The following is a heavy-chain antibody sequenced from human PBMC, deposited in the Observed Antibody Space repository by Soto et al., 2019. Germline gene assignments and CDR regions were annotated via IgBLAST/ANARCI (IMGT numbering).Heavy chain of an antibody. J-gene: IGHJ6*02. CDR1: GFTFSSYA. D-gene: IGHD3-9*01. Sequence: GGSLRLSCAASGFTFSSYAMSWVRQAPGKGLEWVSAISGSGGSTYYADSVKGRLTISRDNSKNTLYLQMNSLRAEDTAVYYCAKSRSYDILTGSYGMDVWGQGTTVTVSS. V-gene: IGHV3-23*01. CDR2: ISGSGGST. CDR3: AKSRSYDILTGSYGMDV.